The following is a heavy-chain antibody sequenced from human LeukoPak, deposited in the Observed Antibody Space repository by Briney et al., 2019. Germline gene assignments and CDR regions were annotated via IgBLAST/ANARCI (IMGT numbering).Heavy chain of an antibody. CDR3: ARVGSCSSTSCYDWFDP. CDR2: IYYSGST. V-gene: IGHV4-31*03. Sequence: SQTLSLTCTVSGGSISSGGYYWSWIRQHPGKGLEWIGYIYYSGSTYYNPSLKSRVTIPVDTSKNQFSLKLSSVTAADTAVYYCARVGSCSSTSCYDWFDPWGQGTLVTVSS. D-gene: IGHD2-2*01. J-gene: IGHJ5*02. CDR1: GGSISSGGYY.